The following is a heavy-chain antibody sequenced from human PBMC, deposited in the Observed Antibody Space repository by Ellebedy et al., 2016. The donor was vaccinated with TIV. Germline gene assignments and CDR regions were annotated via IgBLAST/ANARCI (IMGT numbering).Heavy chain of an antibody. V-gene: IGHV3-7*01. CDR3: ARRGSYDDYAVQINSWFDP. J-gene: IGHJ5*02. Sequence: GESLKISCAASGFSFRSYCMSWVRQAPGKGLEWVANIYQDGSDEYYVDSVKGRFTISRDNDNKALFLQMNSLRVEDTAVYYCARRGSYDDYAVQINSWFDPWGQGTLVTVSS. D-gene: IGHD1-26*01. CDR2: IYQDGSDE. CDR1: GFSFRSYC.